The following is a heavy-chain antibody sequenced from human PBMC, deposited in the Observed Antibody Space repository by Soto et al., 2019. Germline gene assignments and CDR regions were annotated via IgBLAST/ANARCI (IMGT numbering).Heavy chain of an antibody. CDR3: AGLLRNSYASYDAFDI. CDR1: GGSINSYY. V-gene: IGHV4-59*08. CDR2: IYSSGST. Sequence: SETLSLTCTVSGGSINSYYWSWIRQPPGKGLEWIGYIYSSGSTNYNASLKSRVTISVDTSKNQFSLRLTSVTAADTAVYYCAGLLRNSYASYDAFDIWGQGTMVT. J-gene: IGHJ3*02. D-gene: IGHD5-18*01.